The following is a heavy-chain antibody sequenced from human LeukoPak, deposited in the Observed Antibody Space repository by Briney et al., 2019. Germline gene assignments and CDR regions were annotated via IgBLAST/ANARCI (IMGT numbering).Heavy chain of an antibody. D-gene: IGHD3-22*01. CDR1: GYTFTSYW. V-gene: IGHV5-51*01. Sequence: GASVKVSCKASGYTFTSYWIGWVRQVPGKGLEWMGIIYPGDSDTRYSPSFQGQVTISADKSISTAYLQWSSLKASDTAMYYCARMSYDSSGYYHFDYWGQGTLVTVSS. CDR2: IYPGDSDT. CDR3: ARMSYDSSGYYHFDY. J-gene: IGHJ4*02.